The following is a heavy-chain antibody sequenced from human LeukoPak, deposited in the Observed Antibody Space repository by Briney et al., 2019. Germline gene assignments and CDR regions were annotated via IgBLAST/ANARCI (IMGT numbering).Heavy chain of an antibody. J-gene: IGHJ6*02. D-gene: IGHD1-1*01. CDR1: GGTFSSYA. V-gene: IGHV1-69*04. CDR2: IIPILGIA. Sequence: GASVKVSYKASGGTFSSYAISWVRQAPGQGLEWMGRIIPILGIANYAQKFQGRVTITADKSTSTAYMELSSLRSEDTAVYYCARDPVSPTGGHYGMDVWGQGTTVTVSS. CDR3: ARDPVSPTGGHYGMDV.